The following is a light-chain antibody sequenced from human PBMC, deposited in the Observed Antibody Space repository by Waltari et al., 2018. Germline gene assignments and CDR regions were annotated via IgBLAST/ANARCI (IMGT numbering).Light chain of an antibody. Sequence: EIVLTQSPGTLSLSPGERVTLSCRASQSVSSSYLAWYQQKPGQAPRLLIYGASTRATGIPARFSGSGSGTEFTLTISSLQSEDFAVYYCQQFNTWWTFGQGTKVEFK. CDR2: GAS. V-gene: IGKV3-15*01. J-gene: IGKJ1*01. CDR1: QSVSSSY. CDR3: QQFNTWWT.